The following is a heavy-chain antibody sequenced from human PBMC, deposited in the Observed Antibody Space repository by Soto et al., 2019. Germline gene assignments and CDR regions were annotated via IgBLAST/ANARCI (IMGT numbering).Heavy chain of an antibody. Sequence: QVQLVESGGGVVQPGRSLRLSCAASGFTFSSYGMHWVRQAPGKGLEWVAVISYDGSNKYYADSVKGRFTISRDNSKNTLNLQMIRLRAEDTAVYYCAKDGTYYYGSGSYPDYWGQGTLVTVSS. CDR3: AKDGTYYYGSGSYPDY. CDR1: GFTFSSYG. D-gene: IGHD3-10*01. J-gene: IGHJ4*02. V-gene: IGHV3-30*18. CDR2: ISYDGSNK.